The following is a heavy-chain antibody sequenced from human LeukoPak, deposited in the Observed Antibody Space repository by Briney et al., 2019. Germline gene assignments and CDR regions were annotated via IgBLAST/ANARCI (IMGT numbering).Heavy chain of an antibody. CDR2: IKQDGSEK. CDR1: GFTFSNYW. Sequence: QPGGSLRPSCAASGFTFSNYWMSWVRQAPGKGLEWVAYIKQDGSEKYYVDSVKGRFTISRDNAKNSLYLQMNSLRAEDTAVYYCARGLAFDIWGQGTMVTVSS. V-gene: IGHV3-7*01. CDR3: ARGLAFDI. J-gene: IGHJ3*02.